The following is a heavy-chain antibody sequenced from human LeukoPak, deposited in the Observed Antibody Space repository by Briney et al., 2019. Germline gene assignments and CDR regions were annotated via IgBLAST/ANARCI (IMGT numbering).Heavy chain of an antibody. CDR1: GYSISSGYY. CDR2: SYQSVST. Sequence: SETLSLTCAVSGYSISSGYYCWWIRQPPGKGLEWFGSSYQSVSTYYSPSLKSRVAISADTPKNKFSLKMTCVTAADTAVYYCARGSNYYYSMDVWGKGTTVTVSS. D-gene: IGHD3/OR15-3a*01. J-gene: IGHJ6*04. V-gene: IGHV4-38-2*01. CDR3: ARGSNYYYSMDV.